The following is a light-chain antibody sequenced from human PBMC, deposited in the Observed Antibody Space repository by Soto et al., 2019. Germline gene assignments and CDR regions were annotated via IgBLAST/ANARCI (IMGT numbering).Light chain of an antibody. V-gene: IGLV2-14*01. CDR3: SSYTSSSTLEV. CDR2: EVS. Sequence: QSALTQPPSASGSPGQSVAISCTGTSSDVGGYNYVSWYQQHPGKAPKLMIYEVSNRPSGVSNRFSVSKSGNTASLTISGLQAEDEADYYCSSYTSSSTLEVFGTGTKVTVL. CDR1: SSDVGGYNY. J-gene: IGLJ1*01.